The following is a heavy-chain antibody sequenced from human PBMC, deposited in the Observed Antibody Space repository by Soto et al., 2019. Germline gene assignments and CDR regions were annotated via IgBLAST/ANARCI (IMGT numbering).Heavy chain of an antibody. V-gene: IGHV4-4*08. J-gene: IGHJ6*03. CDR1: GASISDYY. CDR3: ARERFHQRGYTVYYYYYMDV. Sequence: PSETLSLTCIVSGASISDYYWSWNRQPPGKGLEWIGYIYYGGSTNYNPALNSRVAISVDTSNNQFSLSLRSVTAADTAVYFCARERFHQRGYTVYYYYYMDVWGKGTTVTVSS. CDR2: IYYGGST. D-gene: IGHD2-2*01.